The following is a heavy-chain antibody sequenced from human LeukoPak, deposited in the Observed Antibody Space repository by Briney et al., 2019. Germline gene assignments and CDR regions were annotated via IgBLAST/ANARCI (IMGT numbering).Heavy chain of an antibody. J-gene: IGHJ4*02. V-gene: IGHV4-39*01. D-gene: IGHD2-8*01. Sequence: SETLSLTCTVSGGSISSSSYYWGWIRQPPGKGLEWIGSIYYSGSTYYNPSLKSRVTISVDTSKNQFSLKLSSVTAADTAVYYRARHLPSRREGCFDYWGQGTLVTVSS. CDR1: GGSISSSSYY. CDR2: IYYSGST. CDR3: ARHLPSRREGCFDY.